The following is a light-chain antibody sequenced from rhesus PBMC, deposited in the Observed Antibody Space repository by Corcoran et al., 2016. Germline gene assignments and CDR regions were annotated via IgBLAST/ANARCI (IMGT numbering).Light chain of an antibody. CDR3: QQGNSNPYS. CDR2: YAN. Sequence: DIQMSQSPSSLSASVGDRVTITCRASQGISSYLNWYQQKPGKAPKLLIYYANSLASGVPSRFSGSGSGTDFTLTISSLQPEDFATYYCQQGNSNPYSFGQETKVEIK. V-gene: IGKV1-32*02. CDR1: QGISSY. J-gene: IGKJ2*01.